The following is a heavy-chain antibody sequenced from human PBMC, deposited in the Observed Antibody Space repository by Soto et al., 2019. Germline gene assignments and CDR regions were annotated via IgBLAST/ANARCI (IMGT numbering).Heavy chain of an antibody. Sequence: PGGSLRLSCAASGFTFSSYAMSWVRQAPGKGLEWVSVISGSGGSTYYADSVKGRFTISRDNSKNTLYLQMNSLRAEDTAVYYCPLLPPGGPVRSGYYQAGGYFDYWGQGTLVAVSS. J-gene: IGHJ4*02. CDR3: PLLPPGGPVRSGYYQAGGYFDY. CDR2: ISGSGGST. CDR1: GFTFSSYA. V-gene: IGHV3-23*01. D-gene: IGHD3-22*01.